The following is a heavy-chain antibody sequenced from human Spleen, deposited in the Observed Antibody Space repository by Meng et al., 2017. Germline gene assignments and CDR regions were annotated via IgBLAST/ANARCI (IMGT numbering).Heavy chain of an antibody. V-gene: IGHV3-21*01. CDR1: GFTFSSYW. Sequence: GESLKISCAASGFTFSSYWMSWVRQAPGKGLEWVASISNSHIYIYYADSVKGRFTISRDNAKNSLFLQMNSLRAEDTAVYYCALTTVTTSPLFQHWGQGTLVTVSS. CDR3: ALTTVTTSPLFQH. D-gene: IGHD4-17*01. J-gene: IGHJ1*01. CDR2: ISNSHIYI.